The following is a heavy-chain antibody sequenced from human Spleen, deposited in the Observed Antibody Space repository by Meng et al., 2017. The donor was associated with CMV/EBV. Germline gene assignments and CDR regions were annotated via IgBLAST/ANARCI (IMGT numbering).Heavy chain of an antibody. D-gene: IGHD6-19*01. J-gene: IGHJ5*02. Sequence: QVQLVXXXXXXVQXGXXLRLSCAASGFTFSSYGMHWVRQAPGKGLEWVAVISYDGSNKYYADSVKGRFTISRDNSKNTLYLQMNSLRAEDTAVYYCARSSGWFDPWGQGTLVTVSS. CDR2: ISYDGSNK. CDR3: ARSSGWFDP. V-gene: IGHV3-30*19. CDR1: GFTFSSYG.